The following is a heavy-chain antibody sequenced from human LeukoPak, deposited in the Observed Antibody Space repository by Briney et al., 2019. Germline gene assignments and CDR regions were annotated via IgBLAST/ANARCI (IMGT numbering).Heavy chain of an antibody. V-gene: IGHV1-18*01. CDR3: ARDSSYIVGATRALDY. CDR2: ISAYNGNT. CDR1: GYTFTSYG. Sequence: ASVKVSCKASGYTFTSYGISWVRQAPGQGLEWMGWISAYNGNTNNALKLQGRVTMTTDTSTSTAYMELRSLRSDDTAVYYCARDSSYIVGATRALDYWGQGTLVTASS. D-gene: IGHD1-26*01. J-gene: IGHJ4*02.